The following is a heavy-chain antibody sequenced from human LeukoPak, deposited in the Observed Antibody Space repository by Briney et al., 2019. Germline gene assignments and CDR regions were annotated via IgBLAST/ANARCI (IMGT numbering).Heavy chain of an antibody. CDR3: ARGQVPAARGYNWFDP. J-gene: IGHJ5*02. Sequence: SETLSLTCAVYGWSFNDYYWNWIRQPSGKGLEWIGEINARGDTNYNPSLKSRVTISVDTSKKQFSLRLTFMIAADTALYYCARGQVPAARGYNWFDPWGQGTLVTVSS. CDR2: INARGDT. D-gene: IGHD2-2*01. V-gene: IGHV4-34*01. CDR1: GWSFNDYY.